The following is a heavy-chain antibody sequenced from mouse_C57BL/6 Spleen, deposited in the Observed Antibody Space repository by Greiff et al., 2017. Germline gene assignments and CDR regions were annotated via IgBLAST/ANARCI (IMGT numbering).Heavy chain of an antibody. CDR3: ARWDGYYAFDY. CDR1: GYAFTNYL. CDR2: INPGSGGT. J-gene: IGHJ2*01. Sequence: VKLQESGAELVRPGTSVKVSCKASGYAFTNYLIEWVKQRPGQGLEWIGVINPGSGGTNYNEKFKGKATLTADKSSSTAYMQLSSLTSEDSAVYFCARWDGYYAFDYWGQGTTLTVSS. D-gene: IGHD2-3*01. V-gene: IGHV1-54*01.